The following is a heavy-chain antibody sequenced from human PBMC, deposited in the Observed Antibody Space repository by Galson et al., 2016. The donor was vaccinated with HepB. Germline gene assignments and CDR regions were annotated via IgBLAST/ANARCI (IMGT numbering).Heavy chain of an antibody. CDR3: ARRWELWFSAALDY. CDR2: ISSSSSTI. CDR1: GFTFSSYS. D-gene: IGHD5-18*01. V-gene: IGHV3-48*02. J-gene: IGHJ4*02. Sequence: SLRLSCAASGFTFSSYSMNWVRQAPGKGLEWVSYISSSSSTIYYADSVKGRFTISRDNAKNSLYLQMNSLRDEDTAVYYCARRWELWFSAALDYWGQGTLVTVSS.